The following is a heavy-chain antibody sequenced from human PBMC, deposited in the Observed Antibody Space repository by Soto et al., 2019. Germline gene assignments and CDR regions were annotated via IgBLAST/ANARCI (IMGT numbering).Heavy chain of an antibody. CDR3: AQSSGQQLVLKREGPPNWFDP. D-gene: IGHD6-13*01. CDR1: GGSISSGGYY. J-gene: IGHJ5*02. V-gene: IGHV4-31*03. Sequence: SETLSLTCTVSGGSISSGGYYWSWIRQHPGKGLEWIGYIYYSGSTYYNPSLKSRVTISVDTSKNQFSLKLSSVTAADTAVYYCAQSSGQQLVLKREGPPNWFDPWGQGTLVTSPQ. CDR2: IYYSGST.